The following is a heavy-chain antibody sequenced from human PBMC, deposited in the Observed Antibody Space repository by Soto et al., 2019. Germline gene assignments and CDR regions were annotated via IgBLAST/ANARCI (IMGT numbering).Heavy chain of an antibody. D-gene: IGHD5-12*01. CDR3: AREMATISLGAFDI. CDR2: TNNDGSAT. Sequence: GGSLRLSCAASGFGFSSYWMHWVRQAPGKGLVWVSRTNNDGSATTYADSVRGRFTSFRDNAKNTLFLQMTSLGVEDTAVYYCAREMATISLGAFDIWCESTMVTVSS. J-gene: IGHJ3*02. CDR1: GFGFSSYW. V-gene: IGHV3-74*01.